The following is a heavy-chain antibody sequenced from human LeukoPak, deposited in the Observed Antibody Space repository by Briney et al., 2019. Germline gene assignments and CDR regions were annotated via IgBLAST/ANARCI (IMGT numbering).Heavy chain of an antibody. CDR2: MNPNSANT. D-gene: IGHD6-13*01. CDR1: GYTFTSYD. J-gene: IGHJ4*02. V-gene: IGHV1-8*01. Sequence: GASVKVSCKASGYTFTSYDINWVRQATGQGREWVGWMNPNSANTGYAQKFQGRVTMTRNTTISTAYMELSSLRSEHTAVYYCARGPPESSNSDYWGQGTLVTVSS. CDR3: ARGPPESSNSDY.